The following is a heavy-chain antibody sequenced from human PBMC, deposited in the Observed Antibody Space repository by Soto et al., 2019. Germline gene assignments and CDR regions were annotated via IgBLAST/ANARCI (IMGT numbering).Heavy chain of an antibody. J-gene: IGHJ4*02. CDR3: ATSYGSGYRAFDY. CDR1: GDTFSFYT. D-gene: IGHD3-10*01. CDR2: VNPILSMS. Sequence: QVQLVQSGAELKKPGSSVKVSCKASGDTFSFYTINWVRQAPGLGLEWMGRVNPILSMSNYAQKFQGRVTMTPDKSTSTAYMELRSLRSEDTAFYYCATSYGSGYRAFDYWGQGALGTFSS. V-gene: IGHV1-69*02.